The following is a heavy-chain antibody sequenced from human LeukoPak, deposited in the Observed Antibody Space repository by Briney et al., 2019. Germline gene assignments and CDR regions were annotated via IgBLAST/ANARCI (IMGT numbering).Heavy chain of an antibody. CDR2: IYYSGST. CDR3: ARTTEAHSWRTRYYDYYMDV. CDR1: GGSISNKY. V-gene: IGHV4-59*01. D-gene: IGHD6-13*01. Sequence: PSETLSLTCTVSGGSISNKYWSWIRQPPGKGLEWIGYIYYSGSTNYNPSLKSRVTILVDTPKNQFSLKLSSVTAADTAVYYCARTTEAHSWRTRYYDYYMDVWGKGTTVTVSS. J-gene: IGHJ6*03.